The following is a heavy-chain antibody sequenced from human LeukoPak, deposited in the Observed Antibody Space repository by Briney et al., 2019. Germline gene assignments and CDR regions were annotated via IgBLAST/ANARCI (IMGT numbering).Heavy chain of an antibody. J-gene: IGHJ6*03. CDR1: GFTFSDYY. D-gene: IGHD1-7*01. CDR2: ISSSGSTI. V-gene: IGHV3-11*04. CDR3: ARDKDWNCSYYYYMDV. Sequence: PGGSLRLSCAASGFTFSDYYMSWIRQAPGKGLEWVSYISSSGSTIYYADSVKGRFTISRDNAKNSLYLQMNSLRAEDTAVYYCARDKDWNCSYYYYMDVWGKGTTVTVSS.